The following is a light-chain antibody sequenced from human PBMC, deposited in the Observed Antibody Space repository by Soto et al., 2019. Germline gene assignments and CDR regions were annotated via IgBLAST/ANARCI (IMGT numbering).Light chain of an antibody. CDR3: MQALQTPRT. CDR1: QSLLHKNGNNY. CDR2: MGS. J-gene: IGKJ1*01. V-gene: IGKV2-28*01. Sequence: DIVMTQSPLSLPVTPGEAASISCRSSQSLLHKNGNNYFNWYLQKPGQSPQILIYMGSKRASGVTDRFSGSGSGTYFTLKISRVEAEDAGVYYCMQALQTPRTLGQGTKVEIK.